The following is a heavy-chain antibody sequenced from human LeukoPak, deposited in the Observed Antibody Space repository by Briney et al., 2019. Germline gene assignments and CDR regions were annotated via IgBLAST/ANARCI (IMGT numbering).Heavy chain of an antibody. Sequence: LSLTCAAYGGSFSDSYWSWIRQPPGKGLEWVASISATQTYIYYADSVKGRFTVSRDNAKKSLYLQMNSLRAEDTAVYYCARDRRSGSSSPWGQGTLVTVSS. J-gene: IGHJ5*02. CDR3: ARDRRSGSSSP. D-gene: IGHD1-26*01. CDR1: GGSFSDSY. CDR2: ISATQTYI. V-gene: IGHV3-11*06.